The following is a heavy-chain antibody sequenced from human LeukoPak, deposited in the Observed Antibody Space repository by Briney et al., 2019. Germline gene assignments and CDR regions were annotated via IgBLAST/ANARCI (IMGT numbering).Heavy chain of an antibody. D-gene: IGHD1-26*01. V-gene: IGHV4-34*01. Sequence: SETLSLTCAVYGGSFSGYYWSWIRQPPGKGLEWIGEINHSRSTNYNPSLKSRVTISVDTSKNQFSLKLSSVTAADTAVYYCARPTVVGATRYWYFDLWGRGTLVTVSS. J-gene: IGHJ2*01. CDR1: GGSFSGYY. CDR3: ARPTVVGATRYWYFDL. CDR2: INHSRST.